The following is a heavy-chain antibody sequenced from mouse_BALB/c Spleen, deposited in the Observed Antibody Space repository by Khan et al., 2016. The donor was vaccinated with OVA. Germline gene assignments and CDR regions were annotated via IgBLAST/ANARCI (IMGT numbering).Heavy chain of an antibody. CDR3: AMGNYYGNSAYAMDY. CDR1: GYTFTSYW. Sequence: DLVKPGASVKLSCKASGYTFTSYWINWIKQRPGQGLEWIGRIAPGSGSTSYNEMFKDKATLTVDTSSSTAYIQVSSLSSEDSAVYFCAMGNYYGNSAYAMDYWDQGTSLTVSS. V-gene: IGHV1S41*01. D-gene: IGHD1-1*01. CDR2: IAPGSGST. J-gene: IGHJ4*01.